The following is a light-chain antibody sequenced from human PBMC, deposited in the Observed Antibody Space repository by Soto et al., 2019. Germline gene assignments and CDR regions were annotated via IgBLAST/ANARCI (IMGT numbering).Light chain of an antibody. CDR1: QGISSY. CDR2: AAS. CDR3: QQLNSYPPELT. Sequence: DIQLTQSPSFLSASVGDRVTITCRASQGISSYLAWYQQKPGKAPKLLIYAASTLQSGVPSRFSGSGSGTEFTRTISSLQPEDFATYYCQQLNSYPPELTFGGGTKVEIK. J-gene: IGKJ4*01. V-gene: IGKV1-9*01.